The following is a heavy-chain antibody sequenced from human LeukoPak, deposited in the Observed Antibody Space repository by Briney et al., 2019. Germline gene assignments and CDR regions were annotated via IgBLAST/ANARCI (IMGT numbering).Heavy chain of an antibody. V-gene: IGHV3-30*02. CDR2: IRYDGSNK. J-gene: IGHJ4*02. Sequence: PGGSLRLSCAASGFTFSSYGMHWVRQAPGKGLEWVAFIRYDGSNKYYADSVKGRFTISRDNSKNTLYLQMNSLRAEDTAVYYCAKKAAAGFGGPFDYWGQGTLVTVSS. CDR3: AKKAAAGFGGPFDY. D-gene: IGHD6-13*01. CDR1: GFTFSSYG.